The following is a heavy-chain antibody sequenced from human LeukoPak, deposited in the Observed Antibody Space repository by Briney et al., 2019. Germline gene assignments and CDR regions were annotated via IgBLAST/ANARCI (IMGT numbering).Heavy chain of an antibody. CDR2: INPNSGGT. V-gene: IGHV1-2*06. J-gene: IGHJ4*02. CDR3: AIIAVAGSLDY. D-gene: IGHD6-19*01. CDR1: GYTFTGYY. Sequence: GASVKVSCKASGYTFTGYYMHWLRQAPGQGLEWMGRINPNSGGTNYAQKFQGRVTMTRDTSISTAYMELSRLRSDDTAVYYCAIIAVAGSLDYWGQGTLDTVSS.